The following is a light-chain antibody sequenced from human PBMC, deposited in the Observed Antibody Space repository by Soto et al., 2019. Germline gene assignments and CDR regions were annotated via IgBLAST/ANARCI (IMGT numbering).Light chain of an antibody. V-gene: IGLV2-14*01. CDR2: EVR. CDR3: SYYTSKSSLI. CDR1: MRDVGAYNL. Sequence: QSALTQPASVSGSPGQSITISCAGTMRDVGAYNLVSWYQQHPGRAPQLIIYEVRKWPSGISFRFSGSKSGNTASLTISGLQAEDEADYYCSYYTSKSSLIFGGGTKLTVL. J-gene: IGLJ2*01.